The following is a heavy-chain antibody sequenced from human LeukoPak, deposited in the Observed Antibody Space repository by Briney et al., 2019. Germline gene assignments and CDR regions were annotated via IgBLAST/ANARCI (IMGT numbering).Heavy chain of an antibody. CDR1: GGSISSGRYY. D-gene: IGHD1-26*01. Sequence: SETLSLTCTVSGGSISSGRYYWRWIRQHPGKGLEWIVYIHYSGRAYYNPSLKSRVTISLDTSKNQFSLKLDSVTAADTAVYYCARDPGAAGATTGSWFDPWGQGALVTVSS. CDR3: ARDPGAAGATTGSWFDP. V-gene: IGHV4-31*03. CDR2: IHYSGRA. J-gene: IGHJ5*02.